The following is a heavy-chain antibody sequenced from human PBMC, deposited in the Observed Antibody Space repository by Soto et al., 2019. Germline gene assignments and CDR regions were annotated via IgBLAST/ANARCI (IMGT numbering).Heavy chain of an antibody. J-gene: IGHJ4*02. D-gene: IGHD2-21*02. CDR3: AGDTGDFDEVLDH. CDR2: LSARGGRA. V-gene: IGHV3-23*01. CDR1: GFTFTKYG. Sequence: GGSLRLSCGASGFTFTKYGMTWVRLAPGKGLEWVSSLSARGGRAYYADSVMGRFSISRDNVKNILSLQMNSLRVDDTAVYYCAGDTGDFDEVLDHWGQGTLVTVSS.